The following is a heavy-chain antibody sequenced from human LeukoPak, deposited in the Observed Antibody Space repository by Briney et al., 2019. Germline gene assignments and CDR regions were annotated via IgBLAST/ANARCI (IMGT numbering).Heavy chain of an antibody. CDR1: GFTFSSYG. Sequence: PGGSLRLSCAASGFTFSSYGMHWVRQAPGKGLEGGAFIRYDGSNKYYADSVKGRFTISRDNSKNTLYLQMNSLRAEDTAVYYCANHWGYCSSTSCYSYYYYYMDVWGKGTTVTVSS. D-gene: IGHD2-2*01. J-gene: IGHJ6*03. CDR2: IRYDGSNK. V-gene: IGHV3-30*02. CDR3: ANHWGYCSSTSCYSYYYYYMDV.